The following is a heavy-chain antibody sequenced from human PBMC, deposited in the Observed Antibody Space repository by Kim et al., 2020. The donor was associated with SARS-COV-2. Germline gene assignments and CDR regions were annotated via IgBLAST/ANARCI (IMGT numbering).Heavy chain of an antibody. J-gene: IGHJ3*02. CDR1: GGSISSSSYY. V-gene: IGHV4-39*01. Sequence: SETLSLTCTVSGGSISSSSYYWGWIRQPPGKWLEWIGSIYYSGSTYYNPSLKSRVTISVDTSKNQFSLKLSSVTAADTAVYYCARNYDSSFDDAFDIWGQGTMVTVSS. CDR3: ARNYDSSFDDAFDI. CDR2: IYYSGST. D-gene: IGHD3-22*01.